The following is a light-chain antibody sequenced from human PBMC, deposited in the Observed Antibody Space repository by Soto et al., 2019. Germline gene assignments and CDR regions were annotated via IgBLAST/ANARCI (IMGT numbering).Light chain of an antibody. CDR1: QSVSNNY. CDR3: QQRNIWPPVT. CDR2: GAF. J-gene: IGKJ5*01. Sequence: EIVLTLSPRTLSLCRGERATLSCRASQSVSNNYLAWYQQKPGQPPRLLIYGAFNRAAGIPARFSGSGSGTDFTLTISSLEPEDSAVYYCQQRNIWPPVTFGQGTRLEIK. V-gene: IGKV3D-20*02.